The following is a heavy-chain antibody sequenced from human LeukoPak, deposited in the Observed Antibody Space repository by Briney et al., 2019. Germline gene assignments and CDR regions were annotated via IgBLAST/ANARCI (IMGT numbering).Heavy chain of an antibody. CDR3: ARNQYYYDSSGYYYFDY. J-gene: IGHJ4*02. V-gene: IGHV4-59*01. CDR2: IYYSGST. Sequence: SETLSLTCTVPGGSISSYYWSWIRQPPGKGLEWIGYIYYSGSTNYNPSLKSRVTISVDTSKNQFSLKLSSVTAADTAVYYCARNQYYYDSSGYYYFDYWGQGTLVTVSS. D-gene: IGHD3-22*01. CDR1: GGSISSYY.